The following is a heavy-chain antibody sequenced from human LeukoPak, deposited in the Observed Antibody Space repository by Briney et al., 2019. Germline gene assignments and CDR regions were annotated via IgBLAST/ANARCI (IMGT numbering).Heavy chain of an antibody. CDR2: IKQDGSEK. D-gene: IGHD3-9*01. CDR1: GFTFSSYW. CDR3: ARGVLRYFDWFASPSDAFDI. V-gene: IGHV3-7*01. J-gene: IGHJ3*02. Sequence: PGGSLRLSWAASGFTFSSYWMSWVRQAPGKGLEWVANIKQDGSEKYYVDSVKGRFTISRDNAKNSLYLQMNSLRAEDTAVYYCARGVLRYFDWFASPSDAFDIWGQGTMVTVSS.